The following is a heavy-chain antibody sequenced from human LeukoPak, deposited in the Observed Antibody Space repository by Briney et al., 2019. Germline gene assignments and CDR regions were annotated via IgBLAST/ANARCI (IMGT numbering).Heavy chain of an antibody. CDR3: ARDRWLGY. D-gene: IGHD5-18*01. CDR1: GGSIGSSGYY. J-gene: IGHJ4*02. V-gene: IGHV4-39*07. Sequence: SETLSLTCTVSGGSIGSSGYYWGWIRQPPGKGLEWIGNIYYSGSTYYNPSLKSRVTISLDTSKNQFSLKVSSVTAADTAVYYCARDRWLGYWGQGTLVTVSS. CDR2: IYYSGST.